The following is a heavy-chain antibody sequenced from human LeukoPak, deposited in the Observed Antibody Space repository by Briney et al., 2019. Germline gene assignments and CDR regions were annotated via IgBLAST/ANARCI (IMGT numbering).Heavy chain of an antibody. CDR2: IYTSGST. J-gene: IGHJ5*02. D-gene: IGHD3-10*01. CDR1: GGSISSYY. CDR3: ARDLVWFGEGDWFDP. Sequence: SETLSLTCTVSGGSISSYYWSWIRQPAGKGLEWIGRIYTSGSTNYNPSLKSRVTMSVDTSKNQFSLKLSSVTAADTAVYYCARDLVWFGEGDWFDPWGQGTLVTVSP. V-gene: IGHV4-4*07.